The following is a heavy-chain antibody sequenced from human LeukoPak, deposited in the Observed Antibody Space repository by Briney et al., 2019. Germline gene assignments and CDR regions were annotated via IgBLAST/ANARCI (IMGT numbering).Heavy chain of an antibody. J-gene: IGHJ4*02. CDR1: GYTFTSYG. CDR2: ISGYNGNT. Sequence: ASVKVSCKASGYTFTSYGISWVRQAPGQGLEWMGWISGYNGNTNYAQKLQGRVTMTTDTSTSTAYMELRSLRSDDTAVYYCARAGEVYNSGSYLEYWGQGTLVTVSS. V-gene: IGHV1-18*01. CDR3: ARAGEVYNSGSYLEY. D-gene: IGHD6-19*01.